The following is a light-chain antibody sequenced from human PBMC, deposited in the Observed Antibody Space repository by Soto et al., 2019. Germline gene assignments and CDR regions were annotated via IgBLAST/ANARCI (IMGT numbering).Light chain of an antibody. J-gene: IGKJ4*01. Sequence: EIVLTQSPATLSLSPGERATLSCGDSQSVSSNYLAWYQQKPGLAPRLLIYDASSRATGIPDRFSGSGSGTVFTLTITRLEPEDSAVYYCHQYGSSLLTFGGGTKVEIK. CDR3: HQYGSSLLT. CDR2: DAS. CDR1: QSVSSNY. V-gene: IGKV3D-20*01.